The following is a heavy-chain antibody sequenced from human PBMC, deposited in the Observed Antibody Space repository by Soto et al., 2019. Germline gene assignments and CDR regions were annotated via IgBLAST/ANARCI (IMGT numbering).Heavy chain of an antibody. V-gene: IGHV3-9*01. CDR3: AKGFCSSTRCLTYSYMDV. D-gene: IGHD2-2*01. J-gene: IGHJ6*03. CDR2: IAWNGGTM. CDR1: GFSFDRYA. Sequence: EVQLVESGGGLVQPGRSLRLSCAASGFSFDRYAMHWVRQAPGKGLEWVSGIAWNGGTMGYGDTVKGRFTISRDNAKNSLYLQMNSLRAEDTALYYCAKGFCSSTRCLTYSYMDVWGKGTTVTVSS.